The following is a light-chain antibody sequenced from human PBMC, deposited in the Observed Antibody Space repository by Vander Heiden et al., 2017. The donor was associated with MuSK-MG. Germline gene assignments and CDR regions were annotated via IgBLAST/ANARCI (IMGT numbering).Light chain of an antibody. CDR1: SFNIGAGYD. J-gene: IGLJ2*01. Sequence: QSVLTQPPSVSGAPGQRVTISCTGSSFNIGAGYDVHWYQQLPGTAPKLLIYGNSNRPSGVPDRFSGSKSGTSASLAITGLQAEDEADYYCQSYDSSLTGGVFGGGTKLTVL. CDR3: QSYDSSLTGGV. V-gene: IGLV1-40*01. CDR2: GNS.